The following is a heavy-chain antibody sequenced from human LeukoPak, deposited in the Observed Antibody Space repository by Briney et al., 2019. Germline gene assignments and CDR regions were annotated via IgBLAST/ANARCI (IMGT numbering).Heavy chain of an antibody. CDR2: IYYSGST. CDR3: ATHPDDSSGPIDY. V-gene: IGHV4-59*08. J-gene: IGHJ4*02. Sequence: PSETLSLTCTVSGGSTSSYYWSWLRQPPGKGLEWIGYIYYSGSTNYNPSLKSRVTISVDTSKNQFSLKLSSVTAADTAVYYCATHPDDSSGPIDYWGQGTLVTVSS. CDR1: GGSTSSYY. D-gene: IGHD3-22*01.